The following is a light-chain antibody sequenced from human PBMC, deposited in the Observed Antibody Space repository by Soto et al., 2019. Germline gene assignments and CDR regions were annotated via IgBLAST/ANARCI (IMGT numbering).Light chain of an antibody. CDR2: DAS. Sequence: DIQMTQSPSTLSASVGDRVTITCRASQSISSWLAWYQQKPGKAPKLLIYDASSLESGVPSRFSGSGSGTEFTLTISSLQHDDFATYYCQQYNSYSWTLGQGTKVDIK. J-gene: IGKJ1*01. CDR1: QSISSW. CDR3: QQYNSYSWT. V-gene: IGKV1-5*01.